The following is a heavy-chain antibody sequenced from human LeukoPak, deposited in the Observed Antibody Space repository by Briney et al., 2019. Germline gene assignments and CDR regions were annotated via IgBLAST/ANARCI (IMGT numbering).Heavy chain of an antibody. V-gene: IGHV3-30*03. Sequence: PGGSLRLSCAASGFTFSNYGMHWVRQAPGKGLEWVAVISYDGSNKFYADSVKGRFTISRDNSENTLFLQMNSLRPEDTAVYYCARAKWLRLLLLLDYWGQETLVTVSS. D-gene: IGHD5-12*01. CDR2: ISYDGSNK. CDR1: GFTFSNYG. CDR3: ARAKWLRLLLLLDY. J-gene: IGHJ4*02.